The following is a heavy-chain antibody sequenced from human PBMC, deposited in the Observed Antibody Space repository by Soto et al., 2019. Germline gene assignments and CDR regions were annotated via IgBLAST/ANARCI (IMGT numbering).Heavy chain of an antibody. V-gene: IGHV3-30*18. CDR2: VSHDGRNT. Sequence: VQLVESGGGVVQPGRSLRLSCAASGFTFSDYAMHWVRQAPGKGLEWVAVVSHDGRNTHYEDSVKGRFTISSDSSKNTGSLEMTSLRAEDTAVYYCAKGGRQWLVTSDFNYWGQGALVTVSS. CDR3: AKGGRQWLVTSDFNY. J-gene: IGHJ4*02. D-gene: IGHD6-19*01. CDR1: GFTFSDYA.